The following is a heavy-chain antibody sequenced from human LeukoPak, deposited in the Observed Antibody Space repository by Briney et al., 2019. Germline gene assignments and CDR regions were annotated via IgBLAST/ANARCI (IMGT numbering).Heavy chain of an antibody. Sequence: GGSLRLSCAASGFTFSSYAMSWVRQAPGKGLEWVSAISGSGGSTYYADSVKGRFTTSRDTFRNTLLLQMNSLRADDTAVYYCVKSAGKDGYRDVLDIWGQGTVVTVSS. CDR3: VKSAGKDGYRDVLDI. V-gene: IGHV3-23*01. CDR2: ISGSGGST. D-gene: IGHD5-24*01. J-gene: IGHJ3*02. CDR1: GFTFSSYA.